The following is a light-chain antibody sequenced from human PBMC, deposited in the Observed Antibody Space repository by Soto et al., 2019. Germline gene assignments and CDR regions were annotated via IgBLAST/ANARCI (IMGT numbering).Light chain of an antibody. Sequence: QSVLTQPPSASGSPGQSVIISCTGSNSDIGSYNYVSCYQQHPGKPPKLIIYGVTERPSGVPDRFSGSKSGNTASLTVSGLQADDEADYYCSSYAGNNIRVFGTGTKVTV. CDR1: NSDIGSYNY. V-gene: IGLV2-8*01. CDR2: GVT. J-gene: IGLJ1*01. CDR3: SSYAGNNIRV.